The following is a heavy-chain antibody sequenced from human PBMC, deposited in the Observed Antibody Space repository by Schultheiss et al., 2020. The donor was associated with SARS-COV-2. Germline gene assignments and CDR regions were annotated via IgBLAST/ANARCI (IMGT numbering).Heavy chain of an antibody. V-gene: IGHV1-2*04. CDR2: INPNSGGT. Sequence: ASVKVSCKASGYTFTGYYIHWVRQAPGQGLEWMGWINPNSGGTNYAQKFQGWVTMTRDTSISTAYMELSRLRSDDTAVYYCARGEYSSSWYWPGYYYYYGMDVWGQGTTVTVSS. CDR3: ARGEYSSSWYWPGYYYYYGMDV. J-gene: IGHJ6*02. CDR1: GYTFTGYY. D-gene: IGHD6-13*01.